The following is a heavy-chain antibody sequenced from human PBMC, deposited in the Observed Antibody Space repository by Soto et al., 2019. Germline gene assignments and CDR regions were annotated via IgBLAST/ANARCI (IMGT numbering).Heavy chain of an antibody. D-gene: IGHD6-13*01. Sequence: QVHLVQSGAEVKKPGSSVKVSCKAPGGTFSNHAINWVRQAPGQGPEWMGRIIPIFSTTNYALKFQGRVTMTADESTTTAYLELSSLKHADTVVYYCAREVAADGTFREDVFDIWCQGTLVTVSS. J-gene: IGHJ3*02. V-gene: IGHV1-69*12. CDR2: IIPIFSTT. CDR3: AREVAADGTFREDVFDI. CDR1: GGTFSNHA.